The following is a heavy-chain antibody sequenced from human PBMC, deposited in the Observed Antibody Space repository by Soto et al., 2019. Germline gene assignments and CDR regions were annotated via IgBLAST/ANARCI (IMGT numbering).Heavy chain of an antibody. CDR3: AKNGQPPYYYYGLDV. D-gene: IGHD2-8*01. CDR1: GYTFTSYD. CDR2: INTYNGNT. Sequence: ASVKVSCKASGYTFTSYDINWVRQATGQGLEWMGWINTYNGNTDYAQKFQDRVSMTIDTSTGTAYMELRSLTSDDTAIYYCAKNGQPPYYYYGLDVWGQGTKVTVSS. V-gene: IGHV1-18*01. J-gene: IGHJ6*02.